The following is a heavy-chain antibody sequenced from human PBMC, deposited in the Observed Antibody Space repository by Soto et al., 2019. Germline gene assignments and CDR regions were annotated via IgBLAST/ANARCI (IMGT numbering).Heavy chain of an antibody. CDR3: ARGFCTTTTCLVGDF. V-gene: IGHV1-46*01. CDR2: INPSGGST. Sequence: QVQLVQSGAEVKKPGASVKISSKSSGYTFTSYYMHWVRQAPGQGLEWMGMINPSGGSTNYAQRFQGRVTMTRDTSTSTVYMDLSDLRSEDTAVYYCARGFCTTTTCLVGDFWGQGTLVTVSS. D-gene: IGHD2-2*01. J-gene: IGHJ4*02. CDR1: GYTFTSYY.